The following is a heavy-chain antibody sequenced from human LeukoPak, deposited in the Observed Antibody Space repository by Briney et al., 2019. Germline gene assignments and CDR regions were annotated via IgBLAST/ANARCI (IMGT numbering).Heavy chain of an antibody. CDR1: GGTFSSYA. V-gene: IGHV1-69*04. D-gene: IGHD6-19*01. Sequence: SVKVSCKASGGTFSSYAISWVRQAPGQGLEWMGRIIPILGIANYAQKFQGRVTITADKSTSTAYMELSSLRSEDTAVYYCARGLMREYNSGWYMHYFDYWGQGTLVTVSS. CDR2: IIPILGIA. J-gene: IGHJ4*02. CDR3: ARGLMREYNSGWYMHYFDY.